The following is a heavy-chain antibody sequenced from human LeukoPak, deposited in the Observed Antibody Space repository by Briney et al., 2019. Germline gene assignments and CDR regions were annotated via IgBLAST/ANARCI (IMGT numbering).Heavy chain of an antibody. CDR1: GFTFSSYG. CDR3: ARGPLGFWSGYSVGY. J-gene: IGHJ4*02. CDR2: IRYDGSNK. Sequence: GGSLRLSCAASGFTFSSYGMHWVRQAPGKGLEWVAFIRYDGSNKYYADSVKGRFTISRDNSKNTLFLQVNSLRAEDTAAYYCARGPLGFWSGYSVGYWGQGTLVTVSS. D-gene: IGHD3-3*01. V-gene: IGHV3-30*02.